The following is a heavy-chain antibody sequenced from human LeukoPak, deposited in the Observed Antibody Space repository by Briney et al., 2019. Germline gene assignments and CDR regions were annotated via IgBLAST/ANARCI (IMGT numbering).Heavy chain of an antibody. CDR3: ARLGDIVIVPVGTGLAAAGPFDY. V-gene: IGHV3-48*01. D-gene: IGHD6-13*01. CDR2: IDSGSNNI. J-gene: IGHJ4*02. CDR1: GFTFSTYS. Sequence: GGSLRLSCAASGFTFSTYSMNWVRQAPGKGLEWVSDIDSGSNNIHYADSVKGRFTISRDDAKNSLYLQMNSLRAEDTAVYYCARLGDIVIVPVGTGLAAAGPFDYWGQGTLVTVSS.